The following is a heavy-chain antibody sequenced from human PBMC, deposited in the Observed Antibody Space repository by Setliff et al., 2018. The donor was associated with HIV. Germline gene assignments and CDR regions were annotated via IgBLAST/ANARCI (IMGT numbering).Heavy chain of an antibody. CDR2: ISAYNGNA. CDR1: GDTFSNYV. J-gene: IGHJ4*02. CDR3: ARDYYGSGSRYPYDY. Sequence: ASVKVSCKASGDTFSNYVLSWVRQAPGQGLEWMGWISAYNGNANYAQKLQGRVTMTTDTSTSTAYMELRSLRSDDTAVYYCARDYYGSGSRYPYDYWGQGTLVTVSS. D-gene: IGHD3-10*01. V-gene: IGHV1-18*01.